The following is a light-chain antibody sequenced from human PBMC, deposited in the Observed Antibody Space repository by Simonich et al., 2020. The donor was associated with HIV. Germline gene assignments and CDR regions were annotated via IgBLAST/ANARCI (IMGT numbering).Light chain of an antibody. Sequence: EIVMTQSPATLSVSPGERATLSCRAGQGVSSNLAWYQPKPGQAPRLLIYDASNRATGIPARLSGSGSGTDFTLTISSLEPEDFAVYYCQQRSNWPPFGQGTKLEIK. CDR3: QQRSNWPP. CDR2: DAS. J-gene: IGKJ2*01. CDR1: QGVSSN. V-gene: IGKV3-11*01.